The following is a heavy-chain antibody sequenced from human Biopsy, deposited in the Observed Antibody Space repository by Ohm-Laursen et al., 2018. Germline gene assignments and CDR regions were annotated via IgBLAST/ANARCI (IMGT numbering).Heavy chain of an antibody. CDR1: GFIFADYD. CDR3: VKDRGGARASFHY. J-gene: IGHJ4*02. Sequence: SLRLSCAASGFIFADYDMHWVRQAPGKGLEWVSRINRDSDTADYVDSVRGRFTISRDNARKTLFLQMNSLRPEGTALYYCVKDRGGARASFHYWGQGIRVAVSS. D-gene: IGHD3-16*01. CDR2: INRDSDTA. V-gene: IGHV3-9*01.